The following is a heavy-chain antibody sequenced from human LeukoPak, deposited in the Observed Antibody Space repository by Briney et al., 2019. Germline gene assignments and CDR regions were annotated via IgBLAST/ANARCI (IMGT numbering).Heavy chain of an antibody. J-gene: IGHJ4*02. D-gene: IGHD1-1*01. CDR3: ARDYDWEFDY. CDR2: ISSTGAI. Sequence: TGGSLRLSCAASGFTFSSYSMNWVRQAPGKGLEWVSYISSTGAIHYADSVKGRFTISRDNAKNSLYLEMNTLRAEDTAVYYCARDYDWEFDYWGQGTLVTVSS. V-gene: IGHV3-48*04. CDR1: GFTFSSYS.